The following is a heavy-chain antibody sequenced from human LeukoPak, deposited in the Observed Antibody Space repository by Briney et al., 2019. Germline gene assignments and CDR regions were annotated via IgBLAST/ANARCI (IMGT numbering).Heavy chain of an antibody. J-gene: IGHJ3*02. D-gene: IGHD3-22*01. CDR1: GFTFDDYA. Sequence: PGGSLRLSCAASGFTFDDYAMHWVRQAPGKGLEWVSGISWNSGTIAYADSVKCRFTISRDNAKNFLYMQMNSLRAEDMALYYCAKASTRSFTSGYYGDAFDIWGQGTMVSVSS. CDR2: ISWNSGTI. CDR3: AKASTRSFTSGYYGDAFDI. V-gene: IGHV3-9*03.